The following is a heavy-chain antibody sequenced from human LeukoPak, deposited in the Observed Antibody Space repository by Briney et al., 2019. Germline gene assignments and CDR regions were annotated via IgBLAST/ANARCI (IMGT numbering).Heavy chain of an antibody. CDR1: GASVSTYY. V-gene: IGHV4-59*02. Sequence: SETLFLTCTVSGASVSTYYWSWIRQPPGKGLEWIAYIYYSGSTNYNPSLKSRVTMSVDASKNQFSLMLSSVTAADTAVYYCARDTGSYYFDYWGQGTLVTVSS. J-gene: IGHJ4*02. D-gene: IGHD1-26*01. CDR2: IYYSGST. CDR3: ARDTGSYYFDY.